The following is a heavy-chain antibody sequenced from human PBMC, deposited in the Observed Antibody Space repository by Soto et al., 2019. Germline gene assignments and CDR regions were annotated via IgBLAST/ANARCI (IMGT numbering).Heavy chain of an antibody. D-gene: IGHD2-21*02. Sequence: PGGSLRLSCAASGFTFSTYTMNWVRQAPGKGLEWVSSISSSSNYIYYADSLKGRFTISRDTAKNSLFLQVDSLRAEDTAVYYCARDLWGYCGTDCYPLDVWGQGTTVTVSS. CDR3: ARDLWGYCGTDCYPLDV. CDR2: ISSSSNYI. CDR1: GFTFSTYT. V-gene: IGHV3-21*01. J-gene: IGHJ6*02.